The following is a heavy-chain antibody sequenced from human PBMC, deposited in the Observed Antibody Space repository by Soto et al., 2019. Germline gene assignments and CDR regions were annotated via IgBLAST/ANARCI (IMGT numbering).Heavy chain of an antibody. Sequence: GGSLRLSCAASGFTFSSYSMNWVRQAPGKGLEWVSSISSSSSYIYYADTVKGRFTISRDNAKNSLYLQMNSLRAEDTAVYYCARDLEENYCTNGVCYTGAFDIWGQGTMVTVSS. D-gene: IGHD2-8*01. CDR1: GFTFSSYS. CDR2: ISSSSSYI. V-gene: IGHV3-21*01. CDR3: ARDLEENYCTNGVCYTGAFDI. J-gene: IGHJ3*02.